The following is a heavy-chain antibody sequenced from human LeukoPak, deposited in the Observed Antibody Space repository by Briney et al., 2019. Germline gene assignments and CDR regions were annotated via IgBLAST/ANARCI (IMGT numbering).Heavy chain of an antibody. D-gene: IGHD3-9*01. CDR2: IKQDGSEK. J-gene: IGHJ4*02. Sequence: GGSLRLSCAASGFTFSRYWMSWVRQAPGKGLEWVANIKQDGSEKYYVDSVKGRFTISRDNAKNSLYLQMNSLRAEDTAVYYCARDSTYYDILAALGYWGQGTLVTVSS. CDR1: GFTFSRYW. V-gene: IGHV3-7*04. CDR3: ARDSTYYDILAALGY.